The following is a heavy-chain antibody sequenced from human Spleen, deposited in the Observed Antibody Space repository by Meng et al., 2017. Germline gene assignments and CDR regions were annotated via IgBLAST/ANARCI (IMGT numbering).Heavy chain of an antibody. CDR2: IHYSGSS. D-gene: IGHD3-9*01. CDR1: DGSMNSYY. Sequence: SETLSLTCIVSDGSMNSYYWSWMRQPPGKGLEWIGDIHYSGSSNYNPSLKSRVTISVDTSKNHFSLKLNSVTAADTAIYYCARENVGLIRYFDWSREDESTAHYYYGMDVWGQGTAVTVSS. V-gene: IGHV4-59*01. CDR3: ARENVGLIRYFDWSREDESTAHYYYGMDV. J-gene: IGHJ6*02.